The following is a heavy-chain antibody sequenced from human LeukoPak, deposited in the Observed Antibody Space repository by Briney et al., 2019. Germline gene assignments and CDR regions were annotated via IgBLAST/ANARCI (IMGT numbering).Heavy chain of an antibody. CDR2: ISGSGGSS. J-gene: IGHJ4*02. D-gene: IGHD4-17*01. Sequence: GGSLRLSCAASGFTFSSYAMSWVRQAPGKGLEWVSAISGSGGSSYYADSVKGRFTISRDNSKNTLYLQMNSLRAEDTAVYYCAKDLGDYGDYSFRDYWGQGTLVTVSS. CDR3: AKDLGDYGDYSFRDY. V-gene: IGHV3-23*01. CDR1: GFTFSSYA.